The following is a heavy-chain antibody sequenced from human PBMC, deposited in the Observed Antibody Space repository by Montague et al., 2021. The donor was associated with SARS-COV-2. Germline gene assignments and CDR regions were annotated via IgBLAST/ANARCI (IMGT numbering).Heavy chain of an antibody. CDR3: AREGLHNWFDP. Sequence: SETLSLTCTVSNGSINSYYWSWVRQPPGKRLGWIGYIYYRGSTNYNPSLESRVTMSIDTSKNQFSLKLRSVTAADTAIYFCAREGLHNWFDPWGQGTLVIVSS. CDR2: IYYRGST. CDR1: NGSINSYY. J-gene: IGHJ5*02. V-gene: IGHV4-59*01.